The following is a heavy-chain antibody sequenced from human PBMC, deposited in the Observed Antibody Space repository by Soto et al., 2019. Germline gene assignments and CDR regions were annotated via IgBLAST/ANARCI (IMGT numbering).Heavy chain of an antibody. CDR2: ISGSGGST. D-gene: IGHD1-1*01. CDR1: AGIPSSYA. CDR3: AKHLGRVGYNWGPH. V-gene: IGHV3-23*01. Sequence: LRHRYTASAGIPSSYAKSWVRQAPGKGLEWVSAISGSGGSTYYADSVKGRFTISRDNSKNTLYLQMNSLRAEDTAVDYGAKHLGRVGYNWGPHWG. J-gene: IGHJ1*01.